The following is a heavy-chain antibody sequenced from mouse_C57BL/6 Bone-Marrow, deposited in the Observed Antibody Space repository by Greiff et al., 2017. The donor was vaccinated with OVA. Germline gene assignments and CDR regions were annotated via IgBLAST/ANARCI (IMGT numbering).Heavy chain of an antibody. V-gene: IGHV1-15*01. CDR1: GYTFTDYE. CDR2: IDPETGGT. D-gene: IGHD2-2*01. Sequence: QVQLKQSGAELVRPGASVTLSCKASGYTFTDYEMHWVKQTPVHGLEWIGAIDPETGGTAYNQKFKGKAILTADKSSSTAYMELRSLTSEDSAVYYCTIPVTHFDYWGQGTTLTVSS. CDR3: TIPVTHFDY. J-gene: IGHJ2*01.